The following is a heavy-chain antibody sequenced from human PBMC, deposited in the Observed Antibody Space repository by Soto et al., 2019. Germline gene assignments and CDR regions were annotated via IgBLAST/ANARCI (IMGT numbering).Heavy chain of an antibody. CDR2: INPNSGGT. J-gene: IGHJ4*02. Sequence: ASVKVSCKASGYTFTGYYMHWVRQAPGQGLEWMGWINPNSGGTNYAQKFQGRVTVTRDTSISTAYMELSRLRSDDTAVYYCATYRGYSSSLHYFDYWGQGALVTVSS. D-gene: IGHD6-13*01. CDR3: ATYRGYSSSLHYFDY. CDR1: GYTFTGYY. V-gene: IGHV1-2*02.